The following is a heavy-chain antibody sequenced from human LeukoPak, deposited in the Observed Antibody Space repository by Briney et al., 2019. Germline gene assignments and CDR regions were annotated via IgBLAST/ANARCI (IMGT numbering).Heavy chain of an antibody. CDR2: MNPNSGNT. V-gene: IGHV1-8*01. Sequence: ASVKVSCKASGYTFTSYDINWVRQATGQGLEWMGWMNPNSGNTGYAQKFQGRVTMTRNTSISTAYMELSSLRPEDTAVYYCARLLYSSSWYPSHYYGMDVWGQGTTVTVSS. D-gene: IGHD6-13*01. CDR1: GYTFTSYD. CDR3: ARLLYSSSWYPSHYYGMDV. J-gene: IGHJ6*02.